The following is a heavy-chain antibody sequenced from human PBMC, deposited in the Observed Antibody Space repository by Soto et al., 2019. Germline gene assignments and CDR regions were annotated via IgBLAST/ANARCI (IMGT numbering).Heavy chain of an antibody. CDR3: ARGQMSVVRGPFRAHNWFDP. Sequence: SDTLSLTCAVYGGSFSGYYWSWILQPPGKGLEWIGEINHSESTNYNPSLKSRVTISVDTTKNQFSLKLSSGTAADTAVYYCARGQMSVVRGPFRAHNWFDPWGQGTLVTVS. D-gene: IGHD3-10*01. CDR2: INHSEST. J-gene: IGHJ5*02. CDR1: GGSFSGYY. V-gene: IGHV4-34*01.